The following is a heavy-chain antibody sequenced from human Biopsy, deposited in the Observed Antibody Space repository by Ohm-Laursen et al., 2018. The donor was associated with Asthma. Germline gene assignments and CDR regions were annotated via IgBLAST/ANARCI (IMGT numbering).Heavy chain of an antibody. V-gene: IGHV3-7*01. Sequence: SLRLSCTALGFTFGDYWMSRVRQVPGRGLEWVANIKHDGSENNHVDSLKGRFTISRDNAKNSLYLQMNSLRAEDTAVYYCARTFHFWSPYHAEHYQLWGQGTLVTVSS. J-gene: IGHJ1*01. CDR2: IKHDGSEN. CDR3: ARTFHFWSPYHAEHYQL. CDR1: GFTFGDYW. D-gene: IGHD3-3*02.